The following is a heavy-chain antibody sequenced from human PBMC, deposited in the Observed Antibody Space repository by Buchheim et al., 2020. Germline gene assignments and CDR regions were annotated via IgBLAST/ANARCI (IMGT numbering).Heavy chain of an antibody. Sequence: EVQLLESGGGLVQPGGSLRLSCAASGFTFSSYPMSWVRQAPGKGLEWVSAISGSGAGTSYADSVKGRVTTSRDNSKKTLHLQMNSLRAEDTAVYYCAKNSVHGDWPEYWGQGTL. V-gene: IGHV3-23*01. D-gene: IGHD4-17*01. CDR2: ISGSGAGT. CDR1: GFTFSSYP. J-gene: IGHJ4*02. CDR3: AKNSVHGDWPEY.